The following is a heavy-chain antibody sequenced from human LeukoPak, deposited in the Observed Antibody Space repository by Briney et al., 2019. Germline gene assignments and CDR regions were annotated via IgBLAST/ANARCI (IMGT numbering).Heavy chain of an antibody. CDR3: ARGAPGY. V-gene: IGHV4-34*01. J-gene: IGHJ4*02. CDR2: IIHSGST. Sequence: SETLSLTCAVYGGSFSGYPWTWVRQSPGRGLEWIGEIIHSGSTNYNPSLKSRVTISVDTSKNQCSLKLNSVTAADTAVYYCARGAPGYWGQGTLVTVSS. CDR1: GGSFSGYP.